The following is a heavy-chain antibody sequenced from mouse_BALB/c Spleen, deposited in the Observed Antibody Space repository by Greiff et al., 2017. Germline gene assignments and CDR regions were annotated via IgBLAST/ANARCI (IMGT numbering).Heavy chain of an antibody. Sequence: EVQLQQSGPSLVKPSQTLSLTCSVTGDSITSGYWNWIRKFPGNKLEYMGYISYSGSTYYNPSLKSRISITRDTSKNQYYLQLNSVTTEDTATYYCAGVITTVVARLYYYAMDYWGQGTSVTVSS. CDR3: AGVITTVVARLYYYAMDY. D-gene: IGHD1-1*01. V-gene: IGHV3-8*02. J-gene: IGHJ4*01. CDR2: ISYSGST. CDR1: GDSITSGY.